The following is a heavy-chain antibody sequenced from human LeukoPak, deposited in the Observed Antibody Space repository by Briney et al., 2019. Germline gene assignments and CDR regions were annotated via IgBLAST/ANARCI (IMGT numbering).Heavy chain of an antibody. J-gene: IGHJ4*02. CDR1: TASISTNY. V-gene: IGHV4-59*01. CDR3: VRANYFDY. CDR2: ISDRGTT. Sequence: SETLSLTCTVATASISTNYWGWLRPPQGKGLVWIACISDRGTTNDTTSLKGRISISMDTSKNRIYLKLNSDTAADTAVSLCVRANYFDYWGQGTLVTVSS.